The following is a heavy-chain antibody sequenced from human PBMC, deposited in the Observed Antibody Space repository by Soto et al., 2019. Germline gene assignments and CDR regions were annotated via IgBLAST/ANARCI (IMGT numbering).Heavy chain of an antibody. CDR3: ARATYYYDSSGYHDAFDI. Sequence: ASVEVSCKASGYTFTGYYMHWVRQAPGQGLEWMGWINPNSGGTNYAQKFQGWVTMTRDTSISTAYMELSRLRSDDTAVYYCARATYYYDSSGYHDAFDIWGQGTMVTVSS. V-gene: IGHV1-2*04. CDR1: GYTFTGYY. D-gene: IGHD3-22*01. J-gene: IGHJ3*02. CDR2: INPNSGGT.